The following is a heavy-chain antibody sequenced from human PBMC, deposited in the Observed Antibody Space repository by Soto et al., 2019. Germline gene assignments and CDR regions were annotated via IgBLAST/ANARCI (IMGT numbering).Heavy chain of an antibody. CDR1: GFTVSTKY. CDR3: ARDPRAADY. CDR2: IYSGGST. V-gene: IGHV3-66*01. D-gene: IGHD3-10*01. J-gene: IGHJ4*02. Sequence: ESGGGLVQPGGSLRLSCAASGFTVSTKYMSWVRQAPGKGLEWVSVIYSGGSTFYADSVRGRFTISRDNSKNTVNLQMNSLRAEDTAVYYCARDPRAADYWGQGTLVTVSS.